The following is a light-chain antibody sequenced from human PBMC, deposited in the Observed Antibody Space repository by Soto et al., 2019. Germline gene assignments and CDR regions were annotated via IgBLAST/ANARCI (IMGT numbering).Light chain of an antibody. V-gene: IGLV2-14*01. CDR2: XXS. J-gene: IGLJ1*01. CDR3: GSYTGSIYV. Sequence: QSVLTQPASVSGSRGQSITISFTGTISDFWCYKFVSWYQQHPGRSPXLMVXXXSNRPSGVSSRFSGSKSGNTASLTISGLQAEDEADYFCGSYTGSIYVFGNGTKVTVL. CDR1: ISDFWCYKF.